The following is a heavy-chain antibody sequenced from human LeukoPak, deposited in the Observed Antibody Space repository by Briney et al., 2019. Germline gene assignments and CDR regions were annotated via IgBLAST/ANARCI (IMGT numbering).Heavy chain of an antibody. V-gene: IGHV4-59*08. CDR2: IYYSGST. CDR3: ARHYDYSNYEGVLVRFYGMDV. D-gene: IGHD4-11*01. CDR1: GGSISSYY. Sequence: SETLSLTCTVSGGSISSYYWSWIRQPPGKGLGWIGYIYYSGSTNYNPSLKSRVTISVDTSKNQFSLKLSSVTAADTAVYYCARHYDYSNYEGVLVRFYGMDVWGQGTTVTVSS. J-gene: IGHJ6*02.